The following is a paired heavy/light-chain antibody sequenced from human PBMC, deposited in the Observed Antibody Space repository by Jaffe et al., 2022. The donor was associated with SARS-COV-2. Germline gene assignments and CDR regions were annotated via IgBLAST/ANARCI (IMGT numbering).Heavy chain of an antibody. CDR1: GLSLSTSGVV. V-gene: IGHV2-5*02. D-gene: IGHD3-10*01. Sequence: QTTLKESGPTLVKPTQTLTLTCTFSGLSLSTSGVVVGWIRQPPGRALEWLTLIYWDDEKHYTPSLKTRLSITRDTSKNQVVLTMTNVDPVDSGTYYCAHRANYDGSGIMFDLWGQGTLVTVSS. CDR3: AHRANYDGSGIMFDL. CDR2: IYWDDEK. J-gene: IGHJ5*02.
Light chain of an antibody. Sequence: DIQMTQSPSSLSASVGDRITITCRASQSITGYVNWYQQKPGKAPKLLIYAASSLHTGVPSRFSGSGSETDFTLTISSLQPEDCATYYCQQSYSTLLTFGGGTKVEIK. J-gene: IGKJ4*01. CDR3: QQSYSTLLT. V-gene: IGKV1-39*01. CDR1: QSITGY. CDR2: AAS.